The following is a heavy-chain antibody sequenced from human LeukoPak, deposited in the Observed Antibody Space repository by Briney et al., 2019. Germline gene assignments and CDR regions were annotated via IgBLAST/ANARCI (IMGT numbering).Heavy chain of an antibody. D-gene: IGHD3-10*01. V-gene: IGHV3-23*01. CDR2: ISGSGGST. CDR1: GFTFSSYA. J-gene: IGHJ4*02. CDR3: AKYPEGSGSYYWVYFDY. Sequence: GGSLRLSCAASGFTFSSYAMSWVRQAPGKGLEWVSAISGSGGSTYYADSVRGRFTISRDNSKNTLYLQMNGLRAEDTAVYYCAKYPEGSGSYYWVYFDYWGQGTLVTVSS.